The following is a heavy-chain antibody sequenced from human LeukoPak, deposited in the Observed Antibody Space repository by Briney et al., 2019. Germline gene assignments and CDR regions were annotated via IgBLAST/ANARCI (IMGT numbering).Heavy chain of an antibody. J-gene: IGHJ6*04. Sequence: GGSLRLSCAAPGFSFSSYELYWVGQAPGKGLAWVSYISTAGVVIYYADSVKGQFTISRDNAKSSLYLQIKSLRVDDTALYFCVRRDYGGYWRMDVWGKGTTVTVSS. V-gene: IGHV3-48*03. CDR1: GFSFSSYE. CDR2: ISTAGVVI. D-gene: IGHD4-23*01. CDR3: VRRDYGGYWRMDV.